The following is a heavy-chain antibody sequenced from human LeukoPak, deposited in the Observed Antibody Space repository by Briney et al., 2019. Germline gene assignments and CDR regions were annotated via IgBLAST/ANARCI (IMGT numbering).Heavy chain of an antibody. J-gene: IGHJ4*02. CDR3: ARVVVVASPGGHFAS. CDR2: IHPGDSDT. CDR1: GYSFPSYW. Sequence: GESLKISCKGSGYSFPSYWIGWVRQMPGKGLEWMGLIHPGDSDTRYSPSFQGQVTISVAKSISTSYLQWSSLEASDTAIYYCARVVVVASPGGHFASWGQGTRVPVPS. V-gene: IGHV5-51*01. D-gene: IGHD2-15*01.